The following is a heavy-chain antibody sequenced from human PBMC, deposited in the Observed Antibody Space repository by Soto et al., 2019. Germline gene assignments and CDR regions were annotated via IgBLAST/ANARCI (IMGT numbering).Heavy chain of an antibody. CDR2: ISIGGST. CDR3: TRDRGVSPPNYYYYGMDV. J-gene: IGHJ6*02. V-gene: IGHV3-53*02. D-gene: IGHD3-10*01. CDR1: GFTVSSHY. Sequence: EVQPVDTGGGLIQPGGSLSLSCAAAGFTVSSHYMNWVPEAPGKGLEWGSVISIGGSTYYAASVKGRFTISRDNAENTLYLQMNSLRADDTAVYYCTRDRGVSPPNYYYYGMDVLGQATTVTVSS.